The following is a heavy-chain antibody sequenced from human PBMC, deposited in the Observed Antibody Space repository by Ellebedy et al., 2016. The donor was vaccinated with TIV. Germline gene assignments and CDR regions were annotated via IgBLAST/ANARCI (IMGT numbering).Heavy chain of an antibody. D-gene: IGHD3-10*02. J-gene: IGHJ2*01. CDR1: KFTVSYNY. V-gene: IGHV3-66*01. CDR3: ARASFYDVDLSGWYFDL. CDR2: IYTDDST. Sequence: GGSLRLSCAASKFTVSYNYMNWGRQAPGKGPEWVSGIYTDDSTDYADYVKGRFTNSRDNSKNTLYLQMNSLRTEDTAVYYCARASFYDVDLSGWYFDLWGRGTLITVSS.